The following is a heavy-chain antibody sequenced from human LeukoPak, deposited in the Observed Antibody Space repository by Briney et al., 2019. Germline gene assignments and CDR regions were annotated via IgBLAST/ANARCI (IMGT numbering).Heavy chain of an antibody. V-gene: IGHV4-39*07. CDR2: IHYSGSA. Sequence: GSLRLSCAASEFTFSSYSMNWIRQPPGKGLEWIGSIHYSGSANYNPSLKSRVTISVDTSKNQFSLKLSSVTAADTAVYYCARGYCSGGSCYSYYYYNYMDVWGKGTTVTVSS. D-gene: IGHD2-15*01. J-gene: IGHJ6*03. CDR3: ARGYCSGGSCYSYYYYNYMDV. CDR1: EFTFSSYS.